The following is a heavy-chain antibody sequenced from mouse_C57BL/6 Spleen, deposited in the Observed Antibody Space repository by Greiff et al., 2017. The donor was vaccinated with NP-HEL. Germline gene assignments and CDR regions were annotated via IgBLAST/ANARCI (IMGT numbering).Heavy chain of an antibody. CDR1: GYSITSGYY. CDR3: ARDDGAY. V-gene: IGHV3-6*01. CDR2: ISYDGSN. Sequence: EVQLQESGPGLVKPSQSLSLTCSVTGYSITSGYYWNWIRQFPGNKLEWMGYISYDGSNNYNPSLKNRISITRDTSKNQFFLKLNSVTTEDTATYYCARDDGAYWGQGTLVTVSA. J-gene: IGHJ3*01. D-gene: IGHD2-3*01.